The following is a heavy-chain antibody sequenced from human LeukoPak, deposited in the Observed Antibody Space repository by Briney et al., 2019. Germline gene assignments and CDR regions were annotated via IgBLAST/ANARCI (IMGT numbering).Heavy chain of an antibody. D-gene: IGHD6-19*01. J-gene: IGHJ2*01. CDR3: ARDPVAVADHWYFDL. V-gene: IGHV3-66*01. CDR1: GFTVSSNY. Sequence: GGSLRLSCAASGFTVSSNYMSWVRQAPGKGLEWVSVIYSDGSTYYADSVKGRFTISRDNSKNTLYLQMNSLRAEDTAVYYCARDPVAVADHWYFDLWGRGTLVTVSS. CDR2: IYSDGST.